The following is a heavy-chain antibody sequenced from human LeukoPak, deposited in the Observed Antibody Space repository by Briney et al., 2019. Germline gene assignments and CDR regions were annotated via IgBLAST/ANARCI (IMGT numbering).Heavy chain of an antibody. CDR3: ARSYYGSGSYSPVFDY. Sequence: GRSLRLSCAASGFTFSGYVTHWVRQTPGKGLEWVAVISYDGSNKYYADSVKGRFTISRDNSKNTLYLQMNSLRAEDTAVYYCARSYYGSGSYSPVFDYWGQGTLVTVSS. D-gene: IGHD3-10*01. V-gene: IGHV3-30-3*01. CDR2: ISYDGSNK. J-gene: IGHJ4*02. CDR1: GFTFSGYV.